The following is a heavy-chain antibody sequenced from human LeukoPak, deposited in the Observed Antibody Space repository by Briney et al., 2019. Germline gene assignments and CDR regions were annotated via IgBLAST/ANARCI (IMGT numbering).Heavy chain of an antibody. CDR2: IRYDGSNK. CDR1: AFTFSNYG. V-gene: IGHV3-30*02. CDR3: AKGDGSTLDS. Sequence: GGSLRLSCAASAFTFSNYGMHWVRQAPGKGLEWVAFIRYDGSNKYYADSVKGRFTISRDNSKNTVYLQMSSLRADETAVYYCAKGDGSTLDSWGQGTLVTVSS. D-gene: IGHD3-10*01. J-gene: IGHJ4*02.